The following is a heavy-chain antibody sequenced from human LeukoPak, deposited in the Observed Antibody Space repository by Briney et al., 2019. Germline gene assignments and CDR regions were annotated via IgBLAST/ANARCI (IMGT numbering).Heavy chain of an antibody. V-gene: IGHV4-61*02. CDR2: IYTSGST. J-gene: IGHJ4*02. Sequence: SQTLSLTCTVSGGSISSGSYYWSWIRQPAGKGLEWIGRIYTSGSTNYNPSLKSRVTISVDTSKNQFSLKLSSVTAADTAVYYCARANRYYDILTGHFWAFDYWGQGTLVTVSS. D-gene: IGHD3-9*01. CDR3: ARANRYYDILTGHFWAFDY. CDR1: GGSISSGSYY.